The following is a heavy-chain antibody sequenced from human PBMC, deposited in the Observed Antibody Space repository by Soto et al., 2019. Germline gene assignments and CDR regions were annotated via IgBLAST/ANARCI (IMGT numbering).Heavy chain of an antibody. J-gene: IGHJ2*01. Sequence: SVKVSCKASGYTFSSYSINWVRQAPGQGLEWMGGIIPIFGTANSAQKFQGRVTPTADESTSTAHMELNSLRNEDTAVYYCARPFQSWPGGWYFDLWGRGTLVTVSS. CDR3: ARPFQSWPGGWYFDL. CDR2: IIPIFGTA. D-gene: IGHD3-16*01. CDR1: GYTFSSYS. V-gene: IGHV1-69*13.